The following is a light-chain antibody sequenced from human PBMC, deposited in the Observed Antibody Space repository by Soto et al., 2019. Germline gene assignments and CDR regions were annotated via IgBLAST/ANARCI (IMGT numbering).Light chain of an antibody. Sequence: QSALTQPASVSGSPGQSITISCTGTSSDVGAYKYVSWYQQHPGKAPRLMMYDVSNRPSGVSTRFSGSKSGNTASLTISWLQAEDEAKYYCTSYTISSTLRYVFGTGTKVTV. CDR1: SSDVGAYKY. V-gene: IGLV2-14*01. J-gene: IGLJ1*01. CDR2: DVS. CDR3: TSYTISSTLRYV.